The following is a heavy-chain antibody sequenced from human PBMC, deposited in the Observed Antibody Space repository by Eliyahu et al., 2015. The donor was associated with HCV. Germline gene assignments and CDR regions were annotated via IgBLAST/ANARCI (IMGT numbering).Heavy chain of an antibody. CDR1: GGSFSGYY. D-gene: IGHD2-2*01. CDR2: INHSGST. CDR3: ARGGYCSSTSCYNWFDP. V-gene: IGHV4-34*01. J-gene: IGHJ5*02. Sequence: QVQLQQWGAGLLKPSETLSLTCAVYGGSFSGYYWSWIRQPPGKGLEWIGEINHSGSTNYNPSLKSRVTISVDTSKNQFSLKLSSVTAADTAVYYCARGGYCSSTSCYNWFDPWGQGTLVTVSS.